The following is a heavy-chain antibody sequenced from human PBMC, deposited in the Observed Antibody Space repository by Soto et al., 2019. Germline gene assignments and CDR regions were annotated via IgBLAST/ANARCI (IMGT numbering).Heavy chain of an antibody. CDR3: ARAGYVVVPAAIPANYYYGMDV. Sequence: QVQLVQSGAEVKKPGASVKVSCKASGYTFTSYGISWVRQAPGQGLEWMGWISAYNGNTNYAQKLQGRVTMTTDTSTSTANVELRSLRSDDTAVYSCARAGYVVVPAAIPANYYYGMDVCGQGSTVTVSS. J-gene: IGHJ6*02. D-gene: IGHD2-2*02. CDR1: GYTFTSYG. CDR2: ISAYNGNT. V-gene: IGHV1-18*01.